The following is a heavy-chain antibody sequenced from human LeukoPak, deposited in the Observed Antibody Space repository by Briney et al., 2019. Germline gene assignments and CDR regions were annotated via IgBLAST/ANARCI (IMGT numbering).Heavy chain of an antibody. J-gene: IGHJ4*02. CDR2: INPNSGGT. V-gene: IGHV1-2*02. Sequence: ASVKVSCEASGYTFTGYYMHWVRQAPGQGLEWMGWINPNSGGTNYAQKFQGRVTMTRDTSISTAYMELSRLRSDDTAVYYCARALNPSDIVVVPAAYDYWGQGTLVTVSS. CDR3: ARALNPSDIVVVPAAYDY. D-gene: IGHD2-2*01. CDR1: GYTFTGYY.